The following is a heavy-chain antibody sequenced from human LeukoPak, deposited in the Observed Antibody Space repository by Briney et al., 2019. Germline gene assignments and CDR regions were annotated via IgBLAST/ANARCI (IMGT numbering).Heavy chain of an antibody. CDR2: INHSGST. CDR3: ARGRGGPLRFLEWTNLGYMDV. V-gene: IGHV4-34*01. Sequence: SETLSLTCAVYGGSFSGYYWGWIRQPPGKGLEWIGEINHSGSTNYNPSLKSRVTISVDTSKNQFSLKLSSVTAADTAVYYCARGRGGPLRFLEWTNLGYMDVWGKGTTVTVSS. CDR1: GGSFSGYY. D-gene: IGHD3-3*01. J-gene: IGHJ6*03.